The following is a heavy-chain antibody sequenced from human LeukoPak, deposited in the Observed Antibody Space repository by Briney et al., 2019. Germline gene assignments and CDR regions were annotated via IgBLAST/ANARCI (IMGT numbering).Heavy chain of an antibody. J-gene: IGHJ6*02. CDR3: ARVMVAHYDSSGYYPLYYYYGMDV. V-gene: IGHV3-53*04. CDR1: GFTVSSNY. CDR2: IYSGGST. D-gene: IGHD3-22*01. Sequence: GGSLRLSCAASGFTVSSNYMSWVRQAPGGGLEWVSVIYSGGSTYYADPVKGRFTTSRHNSKNTLYLQMNSLRAEDTAVYYCARVMVAHYDSSGYYPLYYYYGMDVWGQGTTVTVSS.